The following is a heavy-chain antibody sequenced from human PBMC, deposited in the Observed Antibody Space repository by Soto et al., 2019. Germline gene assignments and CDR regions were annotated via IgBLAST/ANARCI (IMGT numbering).Heavy chain of an antibody. CDR1: GGSISSGSYY. CDR3: ARRRSGYYLDY. Sequence: QVQLQESGPGLVKPSQTLSLTCTVSGGSISSGSYYWSWIRQHPGKGLEWIGYIYYSGSTYYNPSLKSRVTISVDTSKNQFALKLSSVTAADTAVYYCARRRSGYYLDYWGQGTLVTVSS. V-gene: IGHV4-31*03. CDR2: IYYSGST. D-gene: IGHD3-3*01. J-gene: IGHJ4*02.